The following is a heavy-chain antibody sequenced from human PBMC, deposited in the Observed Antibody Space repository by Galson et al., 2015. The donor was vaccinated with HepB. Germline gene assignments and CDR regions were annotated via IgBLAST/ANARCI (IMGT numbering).Heavy chain of an antibody. V-gene: IGHV3-15*01. CDR3: TTDPNCSSTSCYGPLDYYYYMDV. Sequence: SLRLSCAASGFTFSNAWMSWVRQAPGKGLEWVGRIKSKTDGGTTDYAAPVKGRFTISRDDSKNTLYLQMNSLKTEDTAVYYCTTDPNCSSTSCYGPLDYYYYMDVWGKGTTVTVSS. CDR2: IKSKTDGGTT. D-gene: IGHD2-2*01. CDR1: GFTFSNAW. J-gene: IGHJ6*03.